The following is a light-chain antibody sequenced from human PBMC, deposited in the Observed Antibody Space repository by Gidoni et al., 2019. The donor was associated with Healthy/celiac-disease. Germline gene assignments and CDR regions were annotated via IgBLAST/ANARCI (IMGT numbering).Light chain of an antibody. Sequence: EIVLTQSPATLSLSPGERATLSCRASQCVSSYLAWYQQKPGQAPRLLIYDASNRATGIPARFSGSGSGTDFTLTISSREPEDFAVYYCQQRSNWTSLTFGGGTKVEIK. CDR2: DAS. V-gene: IGKV3-11*01. CDR1: QCVSSY. CDR3: QQRSNWTSLT. J-gene: IGKJ4*01.